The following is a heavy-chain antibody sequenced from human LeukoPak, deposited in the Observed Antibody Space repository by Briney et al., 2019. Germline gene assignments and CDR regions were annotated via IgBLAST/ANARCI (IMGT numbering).Heavy chain of an antibody. D-gene: IGHD5-18*01. Sequence: ASVKVSCKASGYTFTTYDINWVRQATGQGLEWMGWMNPNSGNTGYAQKFQGRVTMTRNTSIITAFMELSGLRSEDTAVYFCARGNTARVAALAYLGQGRLVTVCS. J-gene: IGHJ4*02. CDR2: MNPNSGNT. CDR3: ARGNTARVAALAY. CDR1: GYTFTTYD. V-gene: IGHV1-8*01.